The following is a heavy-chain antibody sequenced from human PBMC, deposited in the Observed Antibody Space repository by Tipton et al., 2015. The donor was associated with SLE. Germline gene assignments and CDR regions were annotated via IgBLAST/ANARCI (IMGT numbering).Heavy chain of an antibody. CDR1: GGSISSGGYY. J-gene: IGHJ3*02. D-gene: IGHD2-21*01. V-gene: IGHV4-31*02. Sequence: LRLSCTVSGGSISSGGYYWSWIRQHPGKGLEWIGDIYYSGSTYYNPSLKSRVTISVDTSKNQFSLKLSSVTAADTAVYYCARDLAYCGGDCHKGAFDIWGQGTMVTVSS. CDR3: ARDLAYCGGDCHKGAFDI. CDR2: IYYSGST.